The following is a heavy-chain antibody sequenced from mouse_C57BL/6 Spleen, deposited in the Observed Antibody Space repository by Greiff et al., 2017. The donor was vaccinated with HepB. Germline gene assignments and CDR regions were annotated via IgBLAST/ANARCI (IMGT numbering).Heavy chain of an antibody. V-gene: IGHV5-4*01. CDR2: ISDGGSYT. CDR1: GFTFSSYA. Sequence: EVHLVESGGGLVKPGGSLKLSCAASGFTFSSYAMSWVRQTPEKRLEWVATISDGGSYTYYPTNVKGRFTISRDNAKNNLYLQLSHLKSEDTAMYYCARERKYEAYWYFDVWGTGTTVTVSS. D-gene: IGHD5-1-1*01. J-gene: IGHJ1*03. CDR3: ARERKYEAYWYFDV.